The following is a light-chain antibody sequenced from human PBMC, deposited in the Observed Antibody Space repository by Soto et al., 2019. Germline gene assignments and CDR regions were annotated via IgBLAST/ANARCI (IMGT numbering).Light chain of an antibody. V-gene: IGKV3-11*01. CDR3: QQSSNWPS. Sequence: IVWTQSPGTLSLSPLETATLSCRASQSVSSKLAWYQQKPGQAPRLLIYDASNRATGIPARFSGSGSGTDFTLTISSLEPEDFAVYYCQQSSNWPSFGQATRLEIK. J-gene: IGKJ5*01. CDR2: DAS. CDR1: QSVSSK.